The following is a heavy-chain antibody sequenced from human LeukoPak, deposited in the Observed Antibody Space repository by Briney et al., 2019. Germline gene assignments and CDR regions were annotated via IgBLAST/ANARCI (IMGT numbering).Heavy chain of an antibody. D-gene: IGHD5-12*01. CDR1: GFTFSTYW. J-gene: IGHJ4*02. V-gene: IGHV3-7*01. CDR3: AKGGHFNFDY. CDR2: IKEDGSDK. Sequence: PGGSLRLSCAASGFTFSTYWMKWVRQAPGKGLEWVASIKEDGSDKYYVDSGKGRFSISRDNAKNSLYLQMNSLRTEDTAVYYCAKGGHFNFDYWGQGTLVTVSS.